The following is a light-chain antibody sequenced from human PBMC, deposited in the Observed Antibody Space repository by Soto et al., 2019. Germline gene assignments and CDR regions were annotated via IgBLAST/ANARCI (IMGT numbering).Light chain of an antibody. Sequence: EIVLTQSPATLSLAPGDRANLSCRASQSVSTKNLAWYQQKPGQAPRLLIFGASRRATGISDRFSGSGSGTDFRLTISRLEPEDFAVYYCQQFGSAPPYTFGQRTKVGIK. CDR2: GAS. V-gene: IGKV3-20*01. CDR3: QQFGSAPPYT. J-gene: IGKJ2*01. CDR1: QSVSTKN.